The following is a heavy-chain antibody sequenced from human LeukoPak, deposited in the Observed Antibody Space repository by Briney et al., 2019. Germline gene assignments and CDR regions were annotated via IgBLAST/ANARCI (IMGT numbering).Heavy chain of an antibody. CDR1: GFTFSSYS. CDR2: ISSSSSYI. Sequence: GGSLRLSCAASGFTFSSYSMNWVRQAPGKGLEWVSSISSSSSYIYYADSVKGRFTISRDNAKNSLYLQMNSLRAEDTAVYYCAKDENDGYNPQDAFDIWGQGTMVTVSS. J-gene: IGHJ3*02. D-gene: IGHD5-24*01. CDR3: AKDENDGYNPQDAFDI. V-gene: IGHV3-21*01.